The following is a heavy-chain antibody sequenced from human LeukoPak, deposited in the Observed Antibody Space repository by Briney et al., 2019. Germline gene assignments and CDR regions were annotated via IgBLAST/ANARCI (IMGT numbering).Heavy chain of an antibody. CDR1: GFIFSNYW. D-gene: IGHD3-16*02. V-gene: IGHV3-74*01. CDR3: ARGASSGYRIDY. J-gene: IGHJ4*02. CDR2: IKTDGTTT. Sequence: GGSLRLSCAASGFIFSNYWMHWVRQVPGKGLVWVSRIKTDGTTTNYADSVQGRFTISRDNAKNMLYLQTNGLRAEDTAVYYCARGASSGYRIDYWGQGTLVTVSS.